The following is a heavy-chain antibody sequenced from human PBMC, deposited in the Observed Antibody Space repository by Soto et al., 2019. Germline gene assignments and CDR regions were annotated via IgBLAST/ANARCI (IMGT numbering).Heavy chain of an antibody. J-gene: IGHJ4*02. CDR1: GGSISSSSYY. CDR2: IYYSGST. D-gene: IGHD3-3*01. Sequence: TLSLTCTVSGGSISSSSYYWGWIRQPPGKGLEWIGSIYYSGSTYYNPSLKSRVTISVDTSKNQFSLKLSSVTAADTAVYYCARTGRFWEWLPPHFVVYWGQGTLVTVSS. CDR3: ARTGRFWEWLPPHFVVY. V-gene: IGHV4-39*01.